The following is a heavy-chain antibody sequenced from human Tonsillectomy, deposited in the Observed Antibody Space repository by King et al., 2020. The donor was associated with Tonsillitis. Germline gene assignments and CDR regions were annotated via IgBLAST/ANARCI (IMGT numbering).Heavy chain of an antibody. CDR2: IYHSGST. CDR3: ARGDGSGSYYSLNWFDP. D-gene: IGHD3-10*01. Sequence: LQLQESGSGLVKPSQTLSLTCAVSGGSISSGGYSWSWIRQPPGKGLEWIGYIYHSGSTYYNPSLKSRVTISVDRSKNQFSLKLSSVTAADTAVYYCARGDGSGSYYSLNWFDPWGQGTLVTVSS. J-gene: IGHJ5*02. CDR1: GGSISSGGYS. V-gene: IGHV4-30-2*01.